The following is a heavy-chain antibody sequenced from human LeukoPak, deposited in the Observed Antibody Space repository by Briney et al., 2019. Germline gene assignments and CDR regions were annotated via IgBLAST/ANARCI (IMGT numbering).Heavy chain of an antibody. J-gene: IGHJ4*02. D-gene: IGHD2-21*02. Sequence: PGGSLRLSCAASGFTFSSYEMNWVRQAPGKGLEWVSYISSSGSTIYYADSVKGRFTISRDNSKNTLYLQMNSLRAEDTAVYYCARDHRLAVTLRAGFDYWGQGTLVTVSS. V-gene: IGHV3-48*03. CDR3: ARDHRLAVTLRAGFDY. CDR2: ISSSGSTI. CDR1: GFTFSSYE.